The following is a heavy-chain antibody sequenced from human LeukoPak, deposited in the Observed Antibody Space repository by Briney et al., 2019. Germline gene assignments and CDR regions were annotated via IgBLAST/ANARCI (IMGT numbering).Heavy chain of an antibody. CDR3: ARARTDYYGSGSIYYYYYYMDV. J-gene: IGHJ6*03. CDR1: GGSISSYY. D-gene: IGHD3-10*01. Sequence: SETLSLTCTVSGGSISSYYWSWIRQPPGKGLEWIGYIYYSGSTNYNPSLKSRVTISVDTSKNRFSLKLSSVTAADTAVYYCARARTDYYGSGSIYYYYYYMDVWGKGTTVTVSS. V-gene: IGHV4-59*01. CDR2: IYYSGST.